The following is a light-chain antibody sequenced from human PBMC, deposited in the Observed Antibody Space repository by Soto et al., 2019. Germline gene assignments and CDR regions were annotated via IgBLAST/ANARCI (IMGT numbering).Light chain of an antibody. Sequence: ELAQASVALSLSPGEKDTLSCSFSQSVSSYLAWYQQKPGQAPRLLIYDASNRATGIPARFSGSGSGKDFTLTISSLEPEDFAVYDCQRRSNWPTNTFCEGTRLEI. V-gene: IGKV3-11*01. CDR3: QRRSNWPTNT. CDR2: DAS. CDR1: QSVSSY. J-gene: IGKJ5*01.